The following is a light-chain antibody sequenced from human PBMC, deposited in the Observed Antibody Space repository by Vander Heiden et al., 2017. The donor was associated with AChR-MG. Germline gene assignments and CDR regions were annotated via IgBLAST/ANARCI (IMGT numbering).Light chain of an antibody. CDR2: GKN. CDR3: NSRDSSGNQLV. Sequence: SSELTQDPAVSVALGQTVRITCQGDSLRSYYASWYQQKPGQAPVLVIYGKNNRPSGIPDRFSGSSSGNTASLTITGAQAEDEADYYCNSRDSSGNQLVFGGGTNLTGL. CDR1: SLRSYY. V-gene: IGLV3-19*01. J-gene: IGLJ3*02.